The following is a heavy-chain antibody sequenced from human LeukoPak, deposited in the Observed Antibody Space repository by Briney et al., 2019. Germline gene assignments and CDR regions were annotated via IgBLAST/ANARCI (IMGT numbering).Heavy chain of an antibody. J-gene: IGHJ4*02. V-gene: IGHV4-59*01. Sequence: SETLSLTCTVSGGSISSYYWSWIRQPPGKGLEWIGYIYYSGSTNYNPSLKSRVTISVDTSKNQFSLKLSSVTAADTAVYYCARGRRDGYNPLYYFDYWGQGTLVTVSS. CDR2: IYYSGST. CDR1: GGSISSYY. D-gene: IGHD5-24*01. CDR3: ARGRRDGYNPLYYFDY.